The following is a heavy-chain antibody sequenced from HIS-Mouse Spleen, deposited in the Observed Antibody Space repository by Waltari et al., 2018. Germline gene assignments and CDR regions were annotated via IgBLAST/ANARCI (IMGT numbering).Heavy chain of an antibody. Sequence: QLQLQESGPGLVKPSATLSLTCTVSGGSISSSSYYWGWIRPPPGKGLEWIGSSYYSGSTYYNPSLKSRVTISVDTSKNQFSLKLSSVTAADTAVYYCAREIPYSSSWYDWYFDLWGRGTLVTVSS. CDR1: GGSISSSSYY. V-gene: IGHV4-39*07. D-gene: IGHD6-13*01. CDR2: SYYSGST. CDR3: AREIPYSSSWYDWYFDL. J-gene: IGHJ2*01.